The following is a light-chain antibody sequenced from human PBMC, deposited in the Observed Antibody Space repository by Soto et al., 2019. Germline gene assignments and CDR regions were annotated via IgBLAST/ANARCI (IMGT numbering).Light chain of an antibody. CDR2: EVS. CDR3: SSYSISTADL. Sequence: QSALTQPASVSGSPGQSITISCTGTSSDVGGYDYVSGYQLHPGKAPKLMVFEVSNRPSGVSYRFSGSKSGNTASLTISGLQAEGEADYFCSSYSISTADLFGTGTKVTVL. J-gene: IGLJ1*01. V-gene: IGLV2-14*01. CDR1: SSDVGGYDY.